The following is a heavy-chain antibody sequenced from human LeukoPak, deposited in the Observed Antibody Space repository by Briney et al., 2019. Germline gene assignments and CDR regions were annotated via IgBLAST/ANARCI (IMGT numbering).Heavy chain of an antibody. CDR1: GFTFSSYS. V-gene: IGHV3-21*01. J-gene: IGHJ4*02. CDR2: ISSSSSYI. Sequence: PGGSLRLSCAASGFTFSSYSMNWVRQAPGKGLEWVSSISSSSSYIYYADSVKGRFTFSRDNAKNSLYLQMNSLRAEDTAVYYCASTLNYDFWSGYEDYWGQGTLVTVSS. CDR3: ASTLNYDFWSGYEDY. D-gene: IGHD3-3*01.